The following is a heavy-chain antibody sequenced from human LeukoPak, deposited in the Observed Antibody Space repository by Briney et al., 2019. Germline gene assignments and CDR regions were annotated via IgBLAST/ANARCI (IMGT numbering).Heavy chain of an antibody. CDR1: GYSISSGYY. CDR2: IYHSGST. V-gene: IGHV4-38-2*02. J-gene: IGHJ5*02. CDR3: ARAATVTEQFDP. D-gene: IGHD4-17*01. Sequence: PSETLSLTCTVSGYSISSGYYWGWIRQPPGKGLEWIGSIYHSGSTYYNPSLKSRVTISVDTSKNQFSLKLSSVTAADTAVYYCARAATVTEQFDPRGQGTLVTVSS.